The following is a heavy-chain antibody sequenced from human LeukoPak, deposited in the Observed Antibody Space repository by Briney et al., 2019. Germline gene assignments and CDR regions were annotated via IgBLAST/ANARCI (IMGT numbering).Heavy chain of an antibody. V-gene: IGHV3-7*01. CDR3: ARDYKSPDFWAGYPPYHHDH. CDR1: GFTFSDFW. J-gene: IGHJ4*02. D-gene: IGHD3/OR15-3a*01. CDR2: IKEDGSET. Sequence: GGSLRLSCAGSGFTFSDFWMTWVRQTPGKGLEWVANIKEDGSETHYVESVKGRFTISRHNADSSLYLQMNSLRAEDTTVYYCARDYKSPDFWAGYPPYHHDHWGQGTLVTVSS.